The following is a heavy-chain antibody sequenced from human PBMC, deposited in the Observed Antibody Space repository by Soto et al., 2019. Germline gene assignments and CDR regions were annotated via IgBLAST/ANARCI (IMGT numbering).Heavy chain of an antibody. CDR1: GGTFSSYT. J-gene: IGHJ6*02. CDR2: IIPILGIA. V-gene: IGHV1-69*02. Sequence: SVKVSCKASGGTFSSYTISWVRQAPGQGLEWMGRIIPILGIANYAQKFQGRVTITADESTSTAYMELSSLRSEDTAVYYCATLTTVYYYYYGMDVWGQGTTVTVSS. D-gene: IGHD4-17*01. CDR3: ATLTTVYYYYYGMDV.